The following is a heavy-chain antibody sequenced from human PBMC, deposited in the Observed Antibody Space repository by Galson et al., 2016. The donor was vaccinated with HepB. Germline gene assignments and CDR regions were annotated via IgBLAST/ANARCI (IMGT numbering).Heavy chain of an antibody. CDR2: INWNSGSI. J-gene: IGHJ6*02. D-gene: IGHD2-2*01. Sequence: SLRLSCAASGFTFDDYAMHWVRQAPGKGLEWVSGINWNSGSIGYADSVKGRFTISRDNAKNSLYLQMNSLRAEDTALYYCAKDRLVYCSATICSRTYGMDVWGQGTTVTVSS. CDR1: GFTFDDYA. V-gene: IGHV3-9*01. CDR3: AKDRLVYCSATICSRTYGMDV.